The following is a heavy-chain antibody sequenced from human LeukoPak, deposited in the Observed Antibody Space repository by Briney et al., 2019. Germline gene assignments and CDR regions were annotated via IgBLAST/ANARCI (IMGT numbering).Heavy chain of an antibody. J-gene: IGHJ3*02. Sequence: ASVKVSCKASGGTFSSYAISWVRQAPGQGLEWMGGFDPEDGETIYAQKFQGRVTMTEDTSTDTAYMELSSLRFEDTAVYYCARAKYNSGWYGAFDIWGQGTMVTVSS. CDR2: FDPEDGET. CDR3: ARAKYNSGWYGAFDI. D-gene: IGHD6-19*01. CDR1: GGTFSSYA. V-gene: IGHV1-24*01.